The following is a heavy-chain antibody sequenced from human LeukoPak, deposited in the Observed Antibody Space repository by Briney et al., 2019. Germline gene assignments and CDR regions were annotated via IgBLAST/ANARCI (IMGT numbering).Heavy chain of an antibody. CDR1: GFTFSSYA. D-gene: IGHD3-3*01. J-gene: IGHJ5*02. CDR2: ISGSGGST. CDR3: AKVGLWSGYSHFDP. V-gene: IGHV3-23*01. Sequence: GGSLRLXCAASGFTFSSYAMSWVRQAPGKGLEWVSAISGSGGSTYYADSVKGRFTISRDNSKNTLYLQMNSLRAEDTAVYYCAKVGLWSGYSHFDPWGQGTLVTVSS.